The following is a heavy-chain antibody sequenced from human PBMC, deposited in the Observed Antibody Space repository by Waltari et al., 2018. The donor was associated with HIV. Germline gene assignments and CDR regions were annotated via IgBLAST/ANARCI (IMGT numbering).Heavy chain of an antibody. Sequence: QLQLQESGPGLVKPSETLYLTCTVSGDSISSYYWSWIRQPAGKGLEWIGVIYTRGSTNYNPSLSSRISMSVETSKNQFSLKLISVTAADTAVYYCARVEGGYWGQGTLVTVSS. J-gene: IGHJ4*02. CDR3: ARVEGGY. CDR2: IYTRGST. CDR1: GDSISSYY. V-gene: IGHV4-4*07. D-gene: IGHD3-3*01.